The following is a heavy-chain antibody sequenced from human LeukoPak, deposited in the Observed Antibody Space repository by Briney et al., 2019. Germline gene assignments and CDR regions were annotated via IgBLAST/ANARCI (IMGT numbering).Heavy chain of an antibody. D-gene: IGHD6-13*01. CDR2: IYYSGST. CDR3: ARVGITAAGTFGGNYYYMDV. Sequence: SETLSLICTVSGDSMSSYYWSWIRQPPGKGLEWIGYIYYSGSTDYNPSLKSRVTISVDMSKNQFSLKLSSVTAADTAVYYCARVGITAAGTFGGNYYYMDVWGKGTTVTISS. J-gene: IGHJ6*03. V-gene: IGHV4-59*01. CDR1: GDSMSSYY.